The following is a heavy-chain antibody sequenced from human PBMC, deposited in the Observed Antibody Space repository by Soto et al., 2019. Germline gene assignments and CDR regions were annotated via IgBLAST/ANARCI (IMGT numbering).Heavy chain of an antibody. Sequence: GESLKISCKGSGYSFTSYWITWVRQMPGKGLEWMGRIDPSDSYTKYSPSFQGHVTISADKSISTAYLQWSSLKASDTAMYYCARHVARVLTGYYSYDYMDVWGQGTKVTVSS. CDR1: GYSFTSYW. CDR2: IDPSDSYT. J-gene: IGHJ6*03. V-gene: IGHV5-10-1*01. CDR3: ARHVARVLTGYYSYDYMDV. D-gene: IGHD3-9*01.